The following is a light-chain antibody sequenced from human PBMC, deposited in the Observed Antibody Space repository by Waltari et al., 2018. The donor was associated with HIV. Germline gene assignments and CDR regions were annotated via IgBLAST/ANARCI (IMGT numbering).Light chain of an antibody. Sequence: DIVMTQSPDSLAVSLGERAPINCKSSPSVLYSSNNKNYLAWYQQKPGQPPKLLIYWASTRESGVPDRFSGSGSGTDFTLTISSLQAEDVAVYYCQQYYSTPLTFGGGTTVEIK. CDR2: WAS. CDR1: PSVLYSSNNKNY. J-gene: IGKJ4*01. V-gene: IGKV4-1*01. CDR3: QQYYSTPLT.